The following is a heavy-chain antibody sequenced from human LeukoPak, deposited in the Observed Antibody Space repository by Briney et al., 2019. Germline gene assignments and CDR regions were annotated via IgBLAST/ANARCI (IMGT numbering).Heavy chain of an antibody. CDR1: GGSISSYY. Sequence: SETLSLTCTVSGGSISSYYWSWIRQPAGKGLEWIGRIYTSGSTNYNPSLKSRVTMSVDTSKNQFSLKLSSVTAADTAVYYCARDHQSRIAAAGAIDYWGQGTLVTVSS. CDR3: ARDHQSRIAAAGAIDY. D-gene: IGHD6-13*01. CDR2: IYTSGST. V-gene: IGHV4-4*07. J-gene: IGHJ4*02.